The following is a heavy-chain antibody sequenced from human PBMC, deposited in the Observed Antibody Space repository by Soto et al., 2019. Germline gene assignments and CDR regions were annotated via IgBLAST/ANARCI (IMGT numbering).Heavy chain of an antibody. D-gene: IGHD2-15*01. CDR3: ARDGYCSGGSCYSDGGYYYYGMDV. Sequence: ASVKVSCKASGYTFTSYGISWVRQAPGQRLEWMGWISAYNGNTNYAQKLQGRVSMTTDTSTSTAYMELRSLRSDDTAVYYCARDGYCSGGSCYSDGGYYYYGMDVWGQGTTVTVSS. CDR2: ISAYNGNT. J-gene: IGHJ6*02. CDR1: GYTFTSYG. V-gene: IGHV1-18*04.